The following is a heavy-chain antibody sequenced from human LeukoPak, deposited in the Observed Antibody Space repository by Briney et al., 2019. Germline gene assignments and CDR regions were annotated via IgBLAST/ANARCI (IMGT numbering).Heavy chain of an antibody. CDR3: ARVQLTYYYDNSGSLDY. D-gene: IGHD3-22*01. Sequence: ASVKVSCKASGYTFTSYGISWVRQAPGQGLEWMGWISGYNGKTNYAQKLQGRVTMTTVTSTSTAYMELRSLRSDDTSVYYCARVQLTYYYDNSGSLDYWGQGTLVTVSS. J-gene: IGHJ4*02. CDR2: ISGYNGKT. CDR1: GYTFTSYG. V-gene: IGHV1-18*01.